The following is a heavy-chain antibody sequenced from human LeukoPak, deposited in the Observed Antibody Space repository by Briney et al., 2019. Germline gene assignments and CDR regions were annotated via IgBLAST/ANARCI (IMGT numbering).Heavy chain of an antibody. CDR1: GYTFTSYG. J-gene: IGHJ4*02. CDR3: ARDTVNLWFGESLAFDY. CDR2: ISAYNGNT. D-gene: IGHD3-10*01. V-gene: IGHV1-18*01. Sequence: GASVKVSCKASGYTFTSYGISWVRQAPGQGLEWMGWISAYNGNTNYAQKLQGRVTMTTDTSTSTAYMELRSLRSDDTAVYYCARDTVNLWFGESLAFDYWGQGTLVIVSS.